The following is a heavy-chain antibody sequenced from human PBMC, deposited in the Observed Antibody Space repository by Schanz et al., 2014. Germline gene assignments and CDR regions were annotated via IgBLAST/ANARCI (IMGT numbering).Heavy chain of an antibody. J-gene: IGHJ4*02. Sequence: QVQLVDSGGGLDKPGGSLRLSCTASGFPFSDYFMAWIRQPPGRGLEWVSYIGNGGVTIYYADSVKGRFTISRDNSKNSLYLQMNSLRAEDTAVYYCARIGGSVFDYWAQGTLVTVSS. D-gene: IGHD3-10*01. CDR2: IGNGGVTI. V-gene: IGHV3-11*01. CDR3: ARIGGSVFDY. CDR1: GFPFSDYF.